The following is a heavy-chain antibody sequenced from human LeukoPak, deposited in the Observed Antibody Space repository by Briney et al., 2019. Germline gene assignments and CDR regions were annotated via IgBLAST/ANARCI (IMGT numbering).Heavy chain of an antibody. CDR2: ISHSGST. CDR3: ARVNTPVATFDY. D-gene: IGHD1/OR15-1a*01. V-gene: IGHV4-38-2*02. J-gene: IGHJ4*02. Sequence: SETLSLTCTVSGYSISSTYYGAWIRQPPGKGLEWIATISHSGSTYYTPSLESRLTISLDTSRNHFSLRLSSVTAADTAVYYCARVNTPVATFDYWGLGTLVAVSS. CDR1: GYSISSTYY.